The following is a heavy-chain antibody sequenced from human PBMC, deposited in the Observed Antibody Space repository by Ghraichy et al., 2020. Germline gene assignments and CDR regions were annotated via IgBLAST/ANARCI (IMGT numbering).Heavy chain of an antibody. CDR3: AREYCSGGSCYSGFDY. CDR2: ISSSSSSV. J-gene: IGHJ4*02. Sequence: GESLNISCAASGFTFSTYSMNWVRQAPGKGLEWVSYISSSSSSVYYADSVRGRFTISRDNAKNSLYLQMNRLRDEDTAVYYCAREYCSGGSCYSGFDYWGQGTLVTVSS. D-gene: IGHD2-15*01. CDR1: GFTFSTYS. V-gene: IGHV3-48*02.